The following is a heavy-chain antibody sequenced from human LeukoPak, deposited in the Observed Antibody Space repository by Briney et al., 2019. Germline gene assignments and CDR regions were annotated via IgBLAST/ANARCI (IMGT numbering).Heavy chain of an antibody. J-gene: IGHJ4*02. CDR2: IYHSGST. V-gene: IGHV4-38-2*02. Sequence: SETLSLTCTVSGYSISSGYYWGWIRQPPGKGLEWIGSIYHSGSTSYNPSLKSRVTISVDTSKNQFSLKLSSVTAADTAVYYCARQTARDSSGEDYWGQGTLVTVSS. CDR3: ARQTARDSSGEDY. CDR1: GYSISSGYY. D-gene: IGHD6-19*01.